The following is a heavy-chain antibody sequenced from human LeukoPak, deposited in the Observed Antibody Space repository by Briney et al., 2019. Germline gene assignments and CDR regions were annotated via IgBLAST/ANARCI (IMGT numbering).Heavy chain of an antibody. D-gene: IGHD4-11*01. CDR2: IYYSGST. Sequence: PSETLSLTCTVSGGSISSYCWSWIRQPPGKGLEWIGYIYYSGSTNYNPSLKSRVTISVDTSKNQFSLKLSSVTAADTAVYYCARDRVDYSYYYYGMDVWGQGTTVTVSS. CDR1: GGSISSYC. J-gene: IGHJ6*02. CDR3: ARDRVDYSYYYYGMDV. V-gene: IGHV4-59*01.